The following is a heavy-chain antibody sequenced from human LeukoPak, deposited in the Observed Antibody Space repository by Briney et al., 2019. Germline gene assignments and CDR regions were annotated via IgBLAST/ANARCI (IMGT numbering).Heavy chain of an antibody. CDR2: TSSSSSYI. D-gene: IGHD2-15*01. V-gene: IGHV3-21*01. CDR1: GFTFINYG. Sequence: PGGSLRLSCEASGFTFINYGMAWVRQTPGKGLEWVSSTSSSSSYIYYADSVKGRFTISRDNAKNSLYLQMNSLRAEDTAVYYCARQRLRGSGFDPWGQGTLVTVSS. CDR3: ARQRLRGSGFDP. J-gene: IGHJ5*02.